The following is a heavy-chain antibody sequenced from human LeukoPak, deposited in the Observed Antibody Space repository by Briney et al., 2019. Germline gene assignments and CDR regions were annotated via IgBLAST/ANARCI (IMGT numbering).Heavy chain of an antibody. Sequence: SQTLSLTCTVSGGSISSGDYYWSWIRQPPGKGLEWIGYIYYSGSTYYNPSLNSRVTISVDTSKNQFSLKLSSVTAADTAVYYCARAYDSSGYYFDYWGQGTLVTVSS. D-gene: IGHD3-22*01. CDR3: ARAYDSSGYYFDY. J-gene: IGHJ4*02. CDR1: GGSISSGDYY. V-gene: IGHV4-30-4*01. CDR2: IYYSGST.